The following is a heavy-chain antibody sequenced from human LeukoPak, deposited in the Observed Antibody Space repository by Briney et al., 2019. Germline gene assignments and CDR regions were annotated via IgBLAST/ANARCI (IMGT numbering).Heavy chain of an antibody. Sequence: PSETLSLTCTVSGGSISSYYWSWIRQPAGKGLEWIGRIYTSGSTNYNPSLKSRVTMSVDTSKNQFSLKLSSVTAADTAVYYCARGLFPYGDYENYYMDVWGKGTTVTVSS. D-gene: IGHD4-17*01. CDR2: IYTSGST. J-gene: IGHJ6*03. CDR1: GGSISSYY. V-gene: IGHV4-4*07. CDR3: ARGLFPYGDYENYYMDV.